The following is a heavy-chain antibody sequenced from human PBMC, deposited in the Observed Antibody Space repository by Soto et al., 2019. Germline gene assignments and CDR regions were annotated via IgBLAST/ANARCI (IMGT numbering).Heavy chain of an antibody. CDR1: GFTFSDYY. Sequence: GGSLRLSCATSGFTFSDYYMSWIRQAPGKGLEYISYISSSSGSTNYADSVKGRFTISRDNAKNSLYLQMSSLRAEDTAVYYCARDRGGYDRLYYYHGMDVWGQGTTVTVSS. CDR2: ISSSSGST. J-gene: IGHJ6*02. CDR3: ARDRGGYDRLYYYHGMDV. V-gene: IGHV3-11*06. D-gene: IGHD5-12*01.